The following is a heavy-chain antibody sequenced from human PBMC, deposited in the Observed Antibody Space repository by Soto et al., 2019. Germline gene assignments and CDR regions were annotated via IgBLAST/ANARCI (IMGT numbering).Heavy chain of an antibody. J-gene: IGHJ6*02. CDR1: GYNFASTFSSYW. D-gene: IGHD3-9*01. CDR3: ARVPYYDLLTGYVGEDYYGMDV. Sequence: GESLKISCKGSGYNFASTFSSYWIAWVRQMPGKGLEWMGIIYPGDSDTRYSPSFQGQVTISADKSASTAYLQWSSLKASDTAMYYCARVPYYDLLTGYVGEDYYGMDVWDQGTTVTVSS. CDR2: IYPGDSDT. V-gene: IGHV5-51*01.